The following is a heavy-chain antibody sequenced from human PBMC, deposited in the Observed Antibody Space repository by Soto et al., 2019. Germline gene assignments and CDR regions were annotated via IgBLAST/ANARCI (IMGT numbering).Heavy chain of an antibody. D-gene: IGHD5-18*01. CDR2: IYSSGST. J-gene: IGHJ4*02. V-gene: IGHV4-59*01. Sequence: ASETLSLTCTVSGGSISNYYWNWIRQSPWKGLEWIGYIYSSGSTHYNPSLQNRVTISIDTSKNQVSLNVNSVTAADTAVYYCARDHPHSYGVYYFDYWGQGTPVT. CDR1: GGSISNYY. CDR3: ARDHPHSYGVYYFDY.